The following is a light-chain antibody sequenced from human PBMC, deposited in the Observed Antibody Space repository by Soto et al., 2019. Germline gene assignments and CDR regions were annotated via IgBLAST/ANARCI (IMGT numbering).Light chain of an antibody. V-gene: IGKV1-27*01. Sequence: DIPMTQSPSSLSASVGDSVTITCRASQGSSNYLVWYQQKPGKVPKLLIYAASTVQSGVTSRFSGSGSGTEFTLTISSLQPEDVATYYCQNYNGAPWTFGQGTKVEIK. CDR1: QGSSNY. CDR3: QNYNGAPWT. J-gene: IGKJ1*01. CDR2: AAS.